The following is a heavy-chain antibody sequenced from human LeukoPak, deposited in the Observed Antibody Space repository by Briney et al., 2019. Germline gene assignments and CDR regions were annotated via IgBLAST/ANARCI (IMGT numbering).Heavy chain of an antibody. V-gene: IGHV3-48*04. D-gene: IGHD5-18*01. J-gene: IGHJ4*02. CDR1: GFTFSSYS. CDR2: ISSSGSTI. Sequence: GGSLRLSCAASGFTFSSYSMNWVRQAPGKGLEWVSYISSSGSTIYYADSVKGRFTISRDNAKNSLYLQMNSLRAEDTAVYYCARFGYSIETVDYWGQGTLVTVSS. CDR3: ARFGYSIETVDY.